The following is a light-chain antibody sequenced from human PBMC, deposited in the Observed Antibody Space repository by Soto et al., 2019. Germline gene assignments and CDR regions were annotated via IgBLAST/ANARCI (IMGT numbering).Light chain of an antibody. Sequence: DIVMTQSPDSLAVSLGERATINCKSSQTILYSSNNRNYLAWYQLKPGQPPKLLIYWASTRESGVPDRFSGSGSGKDFTLTISSLQAEDVAVYYCQQYYSTWWTFGQGTKVESK. V-gene: IGKV4-1*01. J-gene: IGKJ1*01. CDR1: QTILYSSNNRNY. CDR3: QQYYSTWWT. CDR2: WAS.